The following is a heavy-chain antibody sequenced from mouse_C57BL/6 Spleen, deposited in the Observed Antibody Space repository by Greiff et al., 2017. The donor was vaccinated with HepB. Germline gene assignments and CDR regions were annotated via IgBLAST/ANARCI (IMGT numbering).Heavy chain of an antibody. D-gene: IGHD3-3*01. CDR1: GYAFSSSW. CDR3: GRTGDRDD. CDR2: IYPGDGDT. V-gene: IGHV1-82*01. J-gene: IGHJ2*01. Sequence: QVQLQQSGPELVKPGASVKISCKASGYAFSSSWMNWVKQRPGQGLEWIGRIYPGDGDTNYNGKFKGKATLTADKSSSTAYMQPSSLTSEDSAVYFCGRTGDRDDWGQGTTLTVSS.